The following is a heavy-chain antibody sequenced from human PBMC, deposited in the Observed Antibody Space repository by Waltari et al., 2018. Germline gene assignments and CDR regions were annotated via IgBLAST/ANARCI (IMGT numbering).Heavy chain of an antibody. CDR2: IYYTENR. Sequence: HLQLQVSGPGLVKPSETLSLTCTVSGASISSPHFFWGWIRQSPGKGLEWIGTIYYTENRYYKPSLKSRLSISQDASKTQLSLKLNSATAADTAVYYWATTVPAGGSSFDYWTQGTLVTVSS. D-gene: IGHD3-10*01. V-gene: IGHV4-39*07. CDR3: ATTVPAGGSSFDY. J-gene: IGHJ4*02. CDR1: GASISSPHFF.